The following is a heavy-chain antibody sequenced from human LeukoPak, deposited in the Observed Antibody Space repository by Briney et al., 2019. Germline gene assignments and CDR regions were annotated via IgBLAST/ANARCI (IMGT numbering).Heavy chain of an antibody. CDR2: ISDSAGST. CDR3: AKRGVVIRVILVGFHKEAYYFDS. D-gene: IGHD3-22*01. V-gene: IGHV3-23*01. Sequence: QSGGSPRLSCAVSGISLSNYGMSWVRQAPGKGLEWVAGISDSAGSTKYADSVKGRFTISRDNRKNTLFLQMNSLRAEDTAVYFCAKRGVVIRVILVGFHKEAYYFDSWGQGALVTVSS. CDR1: GISLSNYG. J-gene: IGHJ4*02.